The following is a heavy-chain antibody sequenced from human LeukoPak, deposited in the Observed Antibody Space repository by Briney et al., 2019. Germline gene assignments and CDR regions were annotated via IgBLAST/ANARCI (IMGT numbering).Heavy chain of an antibody. V-gene: IGHV3-21*01. CDR3: ARYSVVRGPSADY. Sequence: PGGSLRLSCAASGFTFSSYSMNWVRQAPGKGLEWVSSISSSSSYIYYADSVKGRFTISRDDAKNSLYLQMNSPRAEDTAVYYCARYSVVRGPSADYWGQGTLVTVSS. D-gene: IGHD3-10*01. CDR1: GFTFSSYS. CDR2: ISSSSSYI. J-gene: IGHJ4*02.